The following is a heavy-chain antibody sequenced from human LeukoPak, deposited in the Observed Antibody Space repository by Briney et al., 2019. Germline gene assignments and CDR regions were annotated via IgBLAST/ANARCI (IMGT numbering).Heavy chain of an antibody. CDR2: ISYDGSNK. CDR3: AKPDCSSTSCYDQDAFDI. D-gene: IGHD2-2*01. Sequence: GGSLRLSGAASGFTFSSFGMHWVRQAPGKGLEWVAVISYDGSNKYYADSVKGRFTISRDNSKNTLYLQMNSLRAEDTAVYYCAKPDCSSTSCYDQDAFDIWGQGTMVTVSS. V-gene: IGHV3-30*18. J-gene: IGHJ3*02. CDR1: GFTFSSFG.